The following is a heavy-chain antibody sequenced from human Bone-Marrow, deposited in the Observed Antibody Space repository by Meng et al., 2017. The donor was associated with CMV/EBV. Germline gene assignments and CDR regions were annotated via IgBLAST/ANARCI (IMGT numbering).Heavy chain of an antibody. CDR1: GLTLSSYG. CDR3: TKDSGRGGHLWFRGVDD. Sequence: GESLKISCAASGLTLSSYGIHWVRQAPGKGLEWVAFIRYDGGKKEYVDSVKGRFTISRDNSKNTVNLQMNSLRAEDTAVYYCTKDSGRGGHLWFRGVDDWGQGTLVTVSS. D-gene: IGHD3-10*01. V-gene: IGHV3-30*02. CDR2: IRYDGGKK. J-gene: IGHJ4*02.